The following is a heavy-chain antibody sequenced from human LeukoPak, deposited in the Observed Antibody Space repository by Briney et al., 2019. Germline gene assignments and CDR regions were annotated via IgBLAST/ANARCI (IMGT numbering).Heavy chain of an antibody. CDR1: GFTFSSYS. V-gene: IGHV3-21*01. Sequence: GGSLRLSCAASGFTFSSYSMNWVRQAPGKGLEWVSSISSSSSYIYYADSVKGRFTISRDNAKNSLYLQMNSLRAEDTAVYYCARDPDYGGTPDLDYCGQGTLVTVSS. CDR3: ARDPDYGGTPDLDY. J-gene: IGHJ4*02. D-gene: IGHD4-23*01. CDR2: ISSSSSYI.